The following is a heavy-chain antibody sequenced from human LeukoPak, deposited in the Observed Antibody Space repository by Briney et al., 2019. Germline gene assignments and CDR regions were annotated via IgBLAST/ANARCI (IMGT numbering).Heavy chain of an antibody. CDR1: GYTFTSYY. D-gene: IGHD3-10*01. J-gene: IGHJ3*02. CDR2: INPSGGST. CDR3: AREGRGNEKGDDAFDI. V-gene: IGHV1-46*01. Sequence: GASVKVSCKASGYTFTSYYMHWVRQAPGRGLEWMGIINPSGGSTSYAQKFQGRVTMTRDTSTSTVYMELSSLRAEDTAVYYCAREGRGNEKGDDAFDIWGQGTMVTVSS.